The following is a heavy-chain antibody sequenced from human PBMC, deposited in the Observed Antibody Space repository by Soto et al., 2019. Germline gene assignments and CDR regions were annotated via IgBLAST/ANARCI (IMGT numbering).Heavy chain of an antibody. Sequence: PGGALRLSCAASVFAFSSYGMHWVRQAPGKGLEWVAVISYDGINKYYADSVKGRFTISRDNSKNTLYLQMNSLRAEDTAVYYCAKDVVVGATTGLGDYYYYYGMDVWGQGTTVTVSS. CDR1: VFAFSSYG. CDR3: AKDVVVGATTGLGDYYYYYGMDV. D-gene: IGHD1-26*01. J-gene: IGHJ6*02. CDR2: ISYDGINK. V-gene: IGHV3-30*18.